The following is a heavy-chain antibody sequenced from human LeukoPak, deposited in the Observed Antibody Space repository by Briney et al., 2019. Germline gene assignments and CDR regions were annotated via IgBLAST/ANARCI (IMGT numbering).Heavy chain of an antibody. CDR2: IYSDNT. V-gene: IGHV3-66*03. CDR3: AKDSYCSSTSCYPEIDY. D-gene: IGHD2-2*01. Sequence: PGGSLRLSCTVSGFTVSSNSMSWVRQAPGKGLEWVSFIYSDNTHYSDSVKGRFTISRDNSKNTLYLQMNSLRAEDTAVYYCAKDSYCSSTSCYPEIDYWGQGTLVTVSS. J-gene: IGHJ4*02. CDR1: GFTVSSNS.